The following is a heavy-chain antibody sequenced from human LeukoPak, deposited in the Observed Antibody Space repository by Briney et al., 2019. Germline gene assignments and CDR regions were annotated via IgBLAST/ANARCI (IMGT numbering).Heavy chain of an antibody. D-gene: IGHD3-22*01. CDR2: FYYSGST. CDR3: ARAGYDSSGYSTYYFDY. CDR1: GGSISSGGYY. V-gene: IGHV4-31*03. Sequence: PSQTLSLTCTVSGGSISSGGYYWSWIRQHPGRALEWFGSFYYSGSTYYNPSLKSRVTISIDTSKNQFSLKLSSVTAADTAVYYCARAGYDSSGYSTYYFDYWGQGTLVTVSS. J-gene: IGHJ4*02.